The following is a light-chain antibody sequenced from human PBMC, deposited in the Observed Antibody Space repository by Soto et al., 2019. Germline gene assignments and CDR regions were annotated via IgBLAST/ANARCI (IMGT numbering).Light chain of an antibody. J-gene: IGLJ2*01. CDR2: DVT. CDR3: SSYTTSNTV. V-gene: IGLV2-14*01. CDR1: SSDVGVYNS. Sequence: QSALTQPASVSGSPGQSITISCTGTSSDVGVYNSASWYQQRPGKAPKLMIYDVTNRPSGVSNRFSGSKSGNTASLTISGLQAEDEADYYCSSYTTSNTVFGGGTQLTVL.